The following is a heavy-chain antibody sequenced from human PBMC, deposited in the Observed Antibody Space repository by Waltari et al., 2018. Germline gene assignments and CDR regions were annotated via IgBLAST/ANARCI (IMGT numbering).Heavy chain of an antibody. CDR3: ARDTIAVGYFDL. CDR1: GGSITTYY. Sequence: QVQLQESGPGLVKPSETLSLTCTVSGGSITTYYWTWIRQPPGRGLEWIGYMFYNGSPNDNPARKSRVTISIDTSKNQVSLNLSAVTAADTAIYYCARDTIAVGYFDLWGQGTLVTVSS. J-gene: IGHJ4*02. D-gene: IGHD6-19*01. V-gene: IGHV4-59*01. CDR2: MFYNGSP.